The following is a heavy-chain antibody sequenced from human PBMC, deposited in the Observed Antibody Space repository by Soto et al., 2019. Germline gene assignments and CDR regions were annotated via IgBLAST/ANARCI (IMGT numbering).Heavy chain of an antibody. CDR1: GYTFTSYA. Sequence: ASVKVSCKASGYTFTSYAMHWVRQAPGQRLEWMGWINAGNGIANYAQKFQGRVTITADKSTSTAYMELSSLRSEDTAVYYCAREWTTVTFDYWGQGTLVTVSS. D-gene: IGHD4-17*01. CDR3: AREWTTVTFDY. V-gene: IGHV1-3*01. CDR2: INAGNGIA. J-gene: IGHJ4*02.